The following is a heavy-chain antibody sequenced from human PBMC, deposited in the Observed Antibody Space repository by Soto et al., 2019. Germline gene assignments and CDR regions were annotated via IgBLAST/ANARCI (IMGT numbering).Heavy chain of an antibody. D-gene: IGHD6-13*01. Sequence: NPSETLSLTCTVSGGSISSYYWSWIRQPPGKGLEWIGYIYYSGSTNYNPSLKSRVTISVDTSKNQFSLKLSSVTAADTALYSCARQMDSSRWFDPWGPGTLVTVSS. CDR1: GGSISSYY. CDR2: IYYSGST. CDR3: ARQMDSSRWFDP. V-gene: IGHV4-59*01. J-gene: IGHJ5*02.